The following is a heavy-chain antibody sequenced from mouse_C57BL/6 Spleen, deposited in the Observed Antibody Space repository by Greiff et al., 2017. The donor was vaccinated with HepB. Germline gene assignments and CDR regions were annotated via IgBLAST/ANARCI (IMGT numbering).Heavy chain of an antibody. CDR2: IHPSDSDT. D-gene: IGHD3-2*02. CDR3: ARRGSGYWFAY. V-gene: IGHV1-74*01. Sequence: VKLQQPGAELVKPGASVKVSCKASGYTFTSYWMHWVKQRPGQGLEWIGRIHPSDSDTNYNQKFKGKATFTADTSSNTAYMQLSSLTTEDSAIYYCARRGSGYWFAYWGQGTLVTVSA. CDR1: GYTFTSYW. J-gene: IGHJ3*01.